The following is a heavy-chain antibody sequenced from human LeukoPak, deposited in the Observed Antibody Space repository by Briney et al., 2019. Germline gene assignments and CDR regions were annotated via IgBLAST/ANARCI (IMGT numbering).Heavy chain of an antibody. CDR3: ARGPESGYGGHFQH. V-gene: IGHV4-59*01. Sequence: PSETLSLTCTVSGGCISSYYWSWIRQPPGKGLEWIGYIYYSGSTNYNPSLKSRVTISVDTSKNQFSLKLSSVTAADTAVYYCARGPESGYGGHFQHWGQGTLVTVSS. D-gene: IGHD4-23*01. CDR2: IYYSGST. CDR1: GGCISSYY. J-gene: IGHJ1*01.